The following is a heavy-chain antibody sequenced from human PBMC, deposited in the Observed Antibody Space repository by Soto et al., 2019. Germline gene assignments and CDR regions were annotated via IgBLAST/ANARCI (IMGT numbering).Heavy chain of an antibody. CDR1: EFSFDKYA. J-gene: IGHJ4*02. CDR2: ITGSGRAI. V-gene: IGHV3-23*01. CDR3: SKDGFPGEGLWIVYD. D-gene: IGHD2-8*01. Sequence: DVQLLESGGGLVQPGGSLKLSCVASEFSFDKYAMIWVRQAPGKGQEWVSGITGSGRAIQYTASVKGRIIISKDNSKNTVDMLMDDLGAEYTATYYCSKDGFPGEGLWIVYDWSKATLVTV.